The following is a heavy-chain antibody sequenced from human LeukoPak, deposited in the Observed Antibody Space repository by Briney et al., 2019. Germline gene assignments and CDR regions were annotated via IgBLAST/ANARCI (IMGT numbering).Heavy chain of an antibody. Sequence: GGSLRLSCAASGFTFSSYSMNWVRQAPGKGLEWVSSISSSSSYIYYADSVKGRFTISRDNAKNSLYLQMNSLRAEDTAVYYCARDVSAAFLGELSREDYWGQGTLVTVSS. V-gene: IGHV3-21*01. CDR2: ISSSSSYI. J-gene: IGHJ4*02. D-gene: IGHD3-16*02. CDR1: GFTFSSYS. CDR3: ARDVSAAFLGELSREDY.